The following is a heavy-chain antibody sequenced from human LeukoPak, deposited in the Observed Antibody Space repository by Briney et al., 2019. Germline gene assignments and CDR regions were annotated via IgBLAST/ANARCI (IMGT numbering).Heavy chain of an antibody. D-gene: IGHD5-24*01. V-gene: IGHV4-34*01. Sequence: SETLSLTCAVYGGSFSGYYWSWIRQPPGKGLEWIGEINHSGSTTYNPSLKSRVTISVDTSKNQFSLKLSSVTAADTAVYYCARDQATSGVDYWGQGTLVTVSS. CDR1: GGSFSGYY. CDR2: INHSGST. J-gene: IGHJ4*02. CDR3: ARDQATSGVDY.